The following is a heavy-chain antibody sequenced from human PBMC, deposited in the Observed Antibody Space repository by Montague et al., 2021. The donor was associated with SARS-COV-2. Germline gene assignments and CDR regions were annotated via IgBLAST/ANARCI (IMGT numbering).Heavy chain of an antibody. D-gene: IGHD5-24*01. V-gene: IGHV4-39*01. Sequence: SETLSLTCTVSGGSISSSSYYWGWIRQPPGKGLEWIGSIYYSGSTYYNPFLKSRVTISVDTSKNQFSLKLSSVTAADTAVYYCARHFKVTFVRWLQPRGGFDYWGQGTLVTVSS. CDR1: GGSISSSSYY. CDR2: IYYSGST. CDR3: ARHFKVTFVRWLQPRGGFDY. J-gene: IGHJ4*02.